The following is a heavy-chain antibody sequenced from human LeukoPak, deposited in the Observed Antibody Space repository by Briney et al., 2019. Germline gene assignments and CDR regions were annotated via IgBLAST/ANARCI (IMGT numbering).Heavy chain of an antibody. CDR2: ISSSSSAI. CDR1: EFTFSTYG. J-gene: IGHJ4*02. D-gene: IGHD6-13*01. CDR3: ARDSTSSSRGDYFDS. Sequence: GGSLRLSCVASEFTFSTYGMNWVRQAPGKGLEWVSYISSSSSAIYHADSVKGRFTISRDNAKNSLYLQMNSLRAEDTAVYYCARDSTSSSRGDYFDSWGQGTLVTVSS. V-gene: IGHV3-48*01.